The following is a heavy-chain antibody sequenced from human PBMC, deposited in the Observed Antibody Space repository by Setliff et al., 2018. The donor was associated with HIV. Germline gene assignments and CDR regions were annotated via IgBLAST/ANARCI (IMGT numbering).Heavy chain of an antibody. D-gene: IGHD5-12*01. V-gene: IGHV3-21*01. CDR1: GFAFSSYA. CDR2: ITYSGSHK. CDR3: AGENVDIVATTKAIDF. Sequence: PGGSLRLSCAASGFAFSSYAMNWVRQAPGKGLEWVSSITYSGSHKFYADSLKGRFTISRDNAEKSLYLQMNSLRAEDTAVYYCAGENVDIVATTKAIDFWGQGTLVTV. J-gene: IGHJ4*02.